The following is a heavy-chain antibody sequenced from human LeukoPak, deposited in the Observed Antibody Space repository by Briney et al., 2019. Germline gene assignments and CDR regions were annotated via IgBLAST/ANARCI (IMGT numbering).Heavy chain of an antibody. CDR2: ISGGDAGT. CDR3: AKDSIVGATGGAFDI. V-gene: IGHV3-23*01. D-gene: IGHD1-26*01. CDR1: GFTFSRFA. J-gene: IGHJ3*02. Sequence: GGSLRLSCVASGFTFSRFAMSWVRQAPGKGLEWVSAISGGDAGTYYADSVKGRFTISRDNSKNTLYLQMNSLRAEDTAVYYCAKDSIVGATGGAFDIWGQGTMVTVSS.